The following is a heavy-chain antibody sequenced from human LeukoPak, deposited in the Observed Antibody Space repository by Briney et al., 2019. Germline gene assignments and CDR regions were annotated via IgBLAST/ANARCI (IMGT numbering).Heavy chain of an antibody. J-gene: IGHJ6*02. D-gene: IGHD2-2*01. CDR3: ARVLGLFGRSTAYYYGMDV. Sequence: SQTLSLTCTVSGGSISSDGYYWSWLRQHPGTGLEWLGYIYYSGSTYYNPSLKSRVTISVDTSKNQFSLKLSSVTAADTAVYYCARVLGLFGRSTAYYYGMDVWGQGTTVTVSS. V-gene: IGHV4-31*03. CDR1: GGSISSDGYY. CDR2: IYYSGST.